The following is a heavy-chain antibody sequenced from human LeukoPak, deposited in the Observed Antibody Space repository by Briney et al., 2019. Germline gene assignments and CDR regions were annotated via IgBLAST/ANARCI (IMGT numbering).Heavy chain of an antibody. Sequence: GASVKVSCKASGYTFTSYYMHWVRQAPGQGLEWMGIINPSGGSTSYAQKFQGRVTMTRDTSTSTVYMELSSLRSDDTAVYYCARDLEHCRNIICSNSAYWGQGTLVTVSS. J-gene: IGHJ4*02. CDR2: INPSGGST. D-gene: IGHD2-2*01. CDR1: GYTFTSYY. CDR3: ARDLEHCRNIICSNSAY. V-gene: IGHV1-46*01.